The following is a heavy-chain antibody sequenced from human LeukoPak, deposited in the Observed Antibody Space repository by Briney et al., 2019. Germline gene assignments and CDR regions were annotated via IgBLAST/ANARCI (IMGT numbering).Heavy chain of an antibody. V-gene: IGHV4-59*12. Sequence: SETLSLTCNVSGGSIRSYFWSWIRQPPGKRLEWIGYISYSGSTNYNPSLRSRVTISVDTSKNQFSLKLSSVTAADTAVYYCARVGAVAGVYYYYYMDVWGKGTTVTVSS. J-gene: IGHJ6*03. CDR1: GGSIRSYF. CDR2: ISYSGST. D-gene: IGHD6-19*01. CDR3: ARVGAVAGVYYYYYMDV.